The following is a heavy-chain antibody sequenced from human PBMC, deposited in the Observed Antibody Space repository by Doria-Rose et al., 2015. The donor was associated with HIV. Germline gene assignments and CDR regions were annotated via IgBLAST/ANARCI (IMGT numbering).Heavy chain of an antibody. Sequence: QESGPVLVKPTETLTLTCTVSGVSLSSPGMGVSWIRQPPGRALEWLANIVSDDERSYKTSLKSRLTISRGTSKSHVVLTMTDMDPVDTATYYCARIKSSRWYHKYYFDFWGQGTLVIVSA. V-gene: IGHV2-26*01. D-gene: IGHD6-13*01. J-gene: IGHJ4*02. CDR1: GVSLSSPGMG. CDR2: IVSDDER. CDR3: ARIKSSRWYHKYYFDF.